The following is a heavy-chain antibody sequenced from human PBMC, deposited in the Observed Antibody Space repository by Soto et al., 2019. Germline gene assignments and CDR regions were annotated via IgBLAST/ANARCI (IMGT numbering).Heavy chain of an antibody. CDR3: AKDQTDVTLFDY. Sequence: GGSLRLSCAASGFSFSSLAMSWVRQAPGKGLEWVSSISGRGVDTLYADSVKGRFTTSXXXXXXTXYXQXXXLRAXDTAVYYCAKDQTDVTLFDYWGQGTLVTVSS. CDR1: GFSFSSLA. J-gene: IGHJ4*02. CDR2: ISGRGVDT. D-gene: IGHD2-21*02. V-gene: IGHV3-23*01.